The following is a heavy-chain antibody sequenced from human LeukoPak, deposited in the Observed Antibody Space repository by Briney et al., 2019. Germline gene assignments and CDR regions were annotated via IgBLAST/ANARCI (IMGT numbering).Heavy chain of an antibody. J-gene: IGHJ3*02. CDR3: ARARDSTRNAFDI. D-gene: IGHD3-22*01. V-gene: IGHV3-74*01. CDR1: GXTFSSYW. CDR2: LNNDGSGT. Sequence: GGSLRLSCAASGXTFSSYWMHWVRQAPGKGLVWVSRLNNDGSGTSYADSVKGRFTISRDNAKNTLYLQMNSLRAEDTAVYYCARARDSTRNAFDIWGQGTMVTVSS.